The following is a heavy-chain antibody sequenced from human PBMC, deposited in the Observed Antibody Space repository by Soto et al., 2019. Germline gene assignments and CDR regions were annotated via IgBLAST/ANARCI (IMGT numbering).Heavy chain of an antibody. CDR1: TFTIYY. V-gene: IGHV1-46*03. J-gene: IGHJ3*01. D-gene: IGHD2-2*01. Sequence: TFTIYYMHWVRQAPGQGLEWMGIVNPSGGSTSYAQKFQGRVTMTRDTSTSTAYMELSSLRSEDTAVYYCARDFLVVPAASNVFDFWGQGTMVTVSS. CDR2: VNPSGGST. CDR3: ARDFLVVPAASNVFDF.